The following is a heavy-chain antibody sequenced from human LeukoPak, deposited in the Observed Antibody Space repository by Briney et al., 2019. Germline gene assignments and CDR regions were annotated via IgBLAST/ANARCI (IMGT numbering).Heavy chain of an antibody. J-gene: IGHJ4*02. CDR2: ISSSSSYI. D-gene: IGHD2-15*01. Sequence: GGSLRLSCAASGFTFSNYWMHWVRQAPGKGLEWVSSISSSSSYIHYADSVKGRFTISRDNAKNSLYLQMNSLRAEDTAVYYCARESELNIVVVVAAFFDYWGQGTLVTVSS. V-gene: IGHV3-21*01. CDR1: GFTFSNYW. CDR3: ARESELNIVVVVAAFFDY.